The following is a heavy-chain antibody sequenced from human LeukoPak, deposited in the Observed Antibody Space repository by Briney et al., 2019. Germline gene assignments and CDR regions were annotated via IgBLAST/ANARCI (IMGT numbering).Heavy chain of an antibody. CDR1: GFTFSTYW. V-gene: IGHV3-74*01. Sequence: GGPLRLSCAASGFTFSTYWMHWVRQAPGKGLVWVSRINSDGSSTNYADSVKGRFTISRDNAKNTLYLQMNSLRAEDTAVYYCARAGVLAGLDVWGKGTTVTVSS. J-gene: IGHJ6*04. CDR3: ARAGVLAGLDV. D-gene: IGHD3-10*01. CDR2: INSDGSST.